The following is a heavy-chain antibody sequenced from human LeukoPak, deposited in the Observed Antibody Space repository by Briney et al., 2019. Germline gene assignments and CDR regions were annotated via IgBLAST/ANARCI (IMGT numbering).Heavy chain of an antibody. CDR1: GGSISSYY. CDR2: IHNNGNT. V-gene: IGHV4-59*01. Sequence: PSETLSLTCTVSGGSISSYYWSWIRQPPGKGLEWIGSIHNNGNTDYNRSLKSRVTISVDTSKNQFSLKLGSVTAEDTAVYYCARGRITIFGVVIPHFDYWGQGTLVTVSS. CDR3: ARGRITIFGVVIPHFDY. J-gene: IGHJ4*02. D-gene: IGHD3-3*01.